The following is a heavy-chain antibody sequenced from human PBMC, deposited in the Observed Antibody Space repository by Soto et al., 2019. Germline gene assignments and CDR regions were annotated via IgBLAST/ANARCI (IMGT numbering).Heavy chain of an antibody. D-gene: IGHD5-18*01. Sequence: GGSLRLSCAASGFTFSSYGMHWVRQAPGKGLEWVAVIWYDGSNKYYADSVKGRFTISRDNSKNTLYLQMNSLRAEDTAVYYCARDRLRGAMVPCPFDYWGQGTLVTVSS. CDR3: ARDRLRGAMVPCPFDY. V-gene: IGHV3-33*01. J-gene: IGHJ4*02. CDR2: IWYDGSNK. CDR1: GFTFSSYG.